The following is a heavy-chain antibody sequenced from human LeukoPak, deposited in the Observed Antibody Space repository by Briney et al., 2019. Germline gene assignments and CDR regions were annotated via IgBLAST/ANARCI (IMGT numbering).Heavy chain of an antibody. D-gene: IGHD3-10*01. CDR1: RFSFSDFW. J-gene: IGHJ4*02. CDR3: ASDRVLGSGSLDN. CDR2: IRGDGYDT. V-gene: IGHV3-74*01. Sequence: GGSLRLSCTASRFSFSDFWMHWVRQVPGKGLVWVSRIRGDGYDTNYADSVRGRFTISRDNAQNTLYLQMNSLRTEDTAVYYCASDRVLGSGSLDNWGQGTLVTVSS.